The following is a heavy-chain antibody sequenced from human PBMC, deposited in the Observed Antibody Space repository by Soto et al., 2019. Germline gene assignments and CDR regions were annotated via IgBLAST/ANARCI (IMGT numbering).Heavy chain of an antibody. V-gene: IGHV3-30*18. CDR1: GFTFSSYG. Sequence: GGSLRLSCAASGFTFSSYGMHWVRQAPGKGLEWVAAISYDGSNKYYADSVKGRFTISRDNSKNTLYLQMNSLRAEDTAVYYCAKDNKDYYYGMDVWGQGTTVTVSS. CDR2: ISYDGSNK. CDR3: AKDNKDYYYGMDV. J-gene: IGHJ6*02.